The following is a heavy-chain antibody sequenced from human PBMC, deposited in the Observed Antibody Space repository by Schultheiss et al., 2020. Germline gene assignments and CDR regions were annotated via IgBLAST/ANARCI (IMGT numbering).Heavy chain of an antibody. CDR3: ARAMYRPGGSYYYYYGMDV. CDR2: ISGSGGST. J-gene: IGHJ6*02. CDR1: GITFGDYA. Sequence: GESLKISCTASGITFGDYAMSWVRQAPGKGLEWVSAISGSGGSTYYADSVKGRFTISRDNAKNSLYLQMNSLRAEDTAVYYCARAMYRPGGSYYYYYGMDVWGQGTTVTGSS. V-gene: IGHV3-23*01. D-gene: IGHD3-10*02.